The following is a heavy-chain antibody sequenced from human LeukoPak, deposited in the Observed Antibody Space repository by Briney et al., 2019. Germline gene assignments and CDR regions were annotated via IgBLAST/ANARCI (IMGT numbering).Heavy chain of an antibody. CDR1: GFTFNSFG. D-gene: IGHD3-22*01. CDR2: ISYDGSNK. V-gene: IGHV3-30*18. Sequence: GGSLRLSCAAPGFTFNSFGMHWVRQAPGKGLEWVAVISYDGSNKYFADSVKGRFTISRDNSKNTLYLQMNSLRAEDTAVYYCAKDYDSSGWAAFDIWGQGTMVTVSS. J-gene: IGHJ3*02. CDR3: AKDYDSSGWAAFDI.